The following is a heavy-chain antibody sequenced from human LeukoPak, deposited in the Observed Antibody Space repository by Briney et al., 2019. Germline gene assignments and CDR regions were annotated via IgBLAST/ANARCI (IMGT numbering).Heavy chain of an antibody. Sequence: GGSLRLSCTASGFTVSRNYMSWVRQAPGKGLEWVSAIYSAGSTYYTDSVKGRFTISRDNSKNTLYLQMNGLRAEDTAVYYCARVSPKAALPHFDYWGQGTLVTVSS. J-gene: IGHJ4*02. D-gene: IGHD6-6*01. CDR2: IYSAGST. V-gene: IGHV3-66*01. CDR3: ARVSPKAALPHFDY. CDR1: GFTVSRNY.